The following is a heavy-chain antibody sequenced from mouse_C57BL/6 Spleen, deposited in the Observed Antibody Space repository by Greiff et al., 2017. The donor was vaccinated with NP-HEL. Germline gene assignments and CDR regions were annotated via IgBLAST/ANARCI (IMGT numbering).Heavy chain of an antibody. Sequence: EVMLVESGEGLVKPGGSLKLSCAASGFTFSSYAMSWVRQTPEKRLEWVAYISSGGDYIYYADTVKGRFTISRDNAWNTLYLQMSSLKSEDTAMYYCTRDPFLTTVVAHYAMDYWGQGTSVTVSA. J-gene: IGHJ4*01. D-gene: IGHD1-1*01. V-gene: IGHV5-9-1*02. CDR3: TRDPFLTTVVAHYAMDY. CDR1: GFTFSSYA. CDR2: ISSGGDYI.